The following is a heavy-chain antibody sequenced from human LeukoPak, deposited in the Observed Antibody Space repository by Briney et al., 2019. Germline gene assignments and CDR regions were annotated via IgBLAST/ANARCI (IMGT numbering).Heavy chain of an antibody. Sequence: GGSLRLSCSASGFTFSDYSMHWVRQAPGKGLEYVSAISSNGGSTYYASSVKGRFTISRDNSKNTLYLQMGSLRTEDMAVYYCARVAARVSLDYWGQGTLVTVSS. CDR3: ARVAARVSLDY. V-gene: IGHV3-64*01. CDR1: GFTFSDYS. CDR2: ISSNGGST. J-gene: IGHJ4*02. D-gene: IGHD2-15*01.